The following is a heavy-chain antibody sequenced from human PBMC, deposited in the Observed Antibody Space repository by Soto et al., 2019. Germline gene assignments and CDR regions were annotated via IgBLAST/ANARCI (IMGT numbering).Heavy chain of an antibody. CDR2: TYHSGNP. Sequence: QLQLQESGSRLVKSSETLSLTCAVSXXXXXXXXXXXXWXXXXXXXXXECIGHTYHSGNPYYNPSLKSRVIXXVDRXKNQFSXKLSXVXAADTAVYYCARETYGDYVGYFDPWGQGTLVTVSS. V-gene: IGHV4-30-2*01. D-gene: IGHD4-17*01. CDR1: XXXXXXXXXX. CDR3: ARETYGDYVGYFDP. J-gene: IGHJ5*02.